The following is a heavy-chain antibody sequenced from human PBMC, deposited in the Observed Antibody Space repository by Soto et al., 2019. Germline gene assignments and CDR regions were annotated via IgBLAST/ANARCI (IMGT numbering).Heavy chain of an antibody. J-gene: IGHJ5*02. Sequence: GGSLRLSCAASGFTFSSYAMSWVRQAPGKGLEWVSAISGSGGSTYYADSVKGRFTISRDNSKNTLYLQMNSLRAEDTAVYYCAKCPLGGVVINGFDPWGQGTLVTVSS. D-gene: IGHD3-3*01. CDR3: AKCPLGGVVINGFDP. CDR2: ISGSGGST. CDR1: GFTFSSYA. V-gene: IGHV3-23*01.